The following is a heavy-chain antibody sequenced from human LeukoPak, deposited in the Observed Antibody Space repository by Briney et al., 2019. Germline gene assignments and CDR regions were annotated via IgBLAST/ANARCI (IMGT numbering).Heavy chain of an antibody. V-gene: IGHV3-30*18. D-gene: IGHD6-19*01. CDR3: AKSSGWYLDY. J-gene: IGHJ4*02. CDR1: GFTFSSYG. Sequence: PGGSLRLSCAASGFTFSSYGMHWVRQAPGKGLEWVAVISYDGSNNYYADSVKGRFTISRDNSKNTLYLQMNSLRAEDTAVYYCAKSSGWYLDYWGQGTLVTVSS. CDR2: ISYDGSNN.